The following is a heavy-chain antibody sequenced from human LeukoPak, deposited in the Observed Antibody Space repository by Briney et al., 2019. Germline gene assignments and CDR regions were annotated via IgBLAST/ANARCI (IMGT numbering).Heavy chain of an antibody. CDR1: GFTFSSHG. CDR2: ISPSGSIS. J-gene: IGHJ4*02. V-gene: IGHV3-23*01. CDR3: AKVVGEQWLVHVFGY. Sequence: QPGGTLRLSCAASGFTFSSHGINWVRQAPGKGLEWVSGISPSGSISYYADSVKGRFTISRDNSKNTLYLQMNSLRAEDTAVYYCAKVVGEQWLVHVFGYWGQGTLVTVSS. D-gene: IGHD6-19*01.